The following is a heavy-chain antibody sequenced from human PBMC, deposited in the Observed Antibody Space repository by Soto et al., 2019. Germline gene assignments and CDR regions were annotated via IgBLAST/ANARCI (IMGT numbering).Heavy chain of an antibody. Sequence: ASVKVSCKASGYTFTSYAMHWVRQAPGQRLEWMGWINAGNGNTKYSQKFQGRVTITRDTSASTAYMGLSSLRSEDTAVYYCARDLSDGGYDYVFDYWGQGTLVTVSS. D-gene: IGHD5-12*01. CDR1: GYTFTSYA. CDR2: INAGNGNT. V-gene: IGHV1-3*01. J-gene: IGHJ4*02. CDR3: ARDLSDGGYDYVFDY.